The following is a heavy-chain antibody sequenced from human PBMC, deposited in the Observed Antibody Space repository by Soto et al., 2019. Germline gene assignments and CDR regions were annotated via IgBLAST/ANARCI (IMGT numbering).Heavy chain of an antibody. CDR2: IYYSGST. Sequence: TLSLTCTVSGGSISSGDYYWSWIRQPPGKGLEWIGYIYYSGSTYYNPSLKSRVTISVDTSKNQFSLKLSSVTAADTAVYYCARTLRYFDWLSPNAFDIWGQGTMVTVSS. D-gene: IGHD3-9*01. V-gene: IGHV4-30-4*01. J-gene: IGHJ3*02. CDR3: ARTLRYFDWLSPNAFDI. CDR1: GGSISSGDYY.